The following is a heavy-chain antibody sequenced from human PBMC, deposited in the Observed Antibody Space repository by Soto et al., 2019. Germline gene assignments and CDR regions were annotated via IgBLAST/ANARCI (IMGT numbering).Heavy chain of an antibody. CDR2: ISGSGGST. V-gene: IGHV3-23*01. J-gene: IGHJ3*02. Sequence: GGSLRLSCAASGFTFSRYAMSWVRQAPGKGLEWVSAISGSGGSTYYADSVKGRFTISRDNSKNTLYLQMNSLRAEDTAVYYCAKDRDIVVVVAADDAFDICGQGTMVTVSS. D-gene: IGHD2-15*01. CDR1: GFTFSRYA. CDR3: AKDRDIVVVVAADDAFDI.